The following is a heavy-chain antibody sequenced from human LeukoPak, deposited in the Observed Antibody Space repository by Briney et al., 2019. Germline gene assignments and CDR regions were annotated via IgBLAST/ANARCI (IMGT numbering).Heavy chain of an antibody. CDR3: ARVEMATFDY. CDR2: IYYSGST. V-gene: IGHV4-59*01. J-gene: IGHJ4*02. D-gene: IGHD5-24*01. CDR1: GGSISSYY. Sequence: SETLSHTCTVSGGSISSYYWSWIRQPPGKGLEWIGYIYYSGSTNYNPSLKSRVTISVDTSKNQFSLKLSSVTAADTAVYYCARVEMATFDYWGQGTLVTVSS.